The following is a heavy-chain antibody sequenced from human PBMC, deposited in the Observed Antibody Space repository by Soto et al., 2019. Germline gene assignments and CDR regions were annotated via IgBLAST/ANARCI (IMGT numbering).Heavy chain of an antibody. CDR2: IYWDDDN. J-gene: IGHJ4*02. CDR3: AHRDRASGGLFDH. Sequence: KESGPTLVKPTQTLTLNCTFSGFSLSTSGVAVGWIRQPPGKALEWLSVIYWDDDNRSSPSLRNRLTITKDTSKNQVVLTMTNLDPVDTATYYCAHRDRASGGLFDHWGQGILVTVSS. CDR1: GFSLSTSGVA. V-gene: IGHV2-5*02. D-gene: IGHD3-10*01.